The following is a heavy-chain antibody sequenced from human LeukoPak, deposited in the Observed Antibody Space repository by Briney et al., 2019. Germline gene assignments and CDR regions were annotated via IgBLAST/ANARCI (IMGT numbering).Heavy chain of an antibody. D-gene: IGHD5-12*01. V-gene: IGHV4-61*01. Sequence: SETLSLTCTVSGGSVSSGSYYWSWIRQPPGKGLEWIGYIYYSGSTNYNPSLKSRVTISVDTSKNQFSLKLSSVTAADTAVYYCARDVALSGYDYYFDYWGQGTLVTVSS. CDR1: GGSVSSGSYY. CDR3: ARDVALSGYDYYFDY. J-gene: IGHJ4*02. CDR2: IYYSGST.